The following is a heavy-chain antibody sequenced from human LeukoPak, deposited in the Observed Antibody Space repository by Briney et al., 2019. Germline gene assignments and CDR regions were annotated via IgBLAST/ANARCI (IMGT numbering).Heavy chain of an antibody. CDR3: AREPTGYFDY. J-gene: IGHJ4*02. CDR2: ISGNSGST. Sequence: QPGGSLRLSCAAPGFTFRSYAMSWVRQVPGKGLEWVSAISGNSGSTYYADSVKGRFTISRDNSKNTLYLQMNSLRAEDTAVYYCAREPTGYFDYWGQGTLVTVSS. D-gene: IGHD3-9*01. V-gene: IGHV3-23*01. CDR1: GFTFRSYA.